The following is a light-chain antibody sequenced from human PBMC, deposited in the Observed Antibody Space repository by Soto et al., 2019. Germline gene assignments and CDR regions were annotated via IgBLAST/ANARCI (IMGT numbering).Light chain of an antibody. CDR2: DVA. Sequence: QSALTQPRSVSGSPGQSVTISCTGNSSDVCGYNSVSWYQQHPDKAPKSLIYDVAKWASGVPARFSGSKSDYPASLPISGLEAEDHANYYCSSYAARRTFGFGIGTKVTVL. V-gene: IGLV2-11*01. CDR1: SSDVCGYNS. J-gene: IGLJ1*01. CDR3: SSYAARRTFG.